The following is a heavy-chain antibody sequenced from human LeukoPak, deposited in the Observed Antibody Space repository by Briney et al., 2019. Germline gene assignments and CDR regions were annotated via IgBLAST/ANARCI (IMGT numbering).Heavy chain of an antibody. CDR3: ARAMDSSGYYPPFFDY. CDR2: ISISSSYI. CDR1: GFTVSIYS. J-gene: IGHJ4*02. D-gene: IGHD3-22*01. Sequence: GGSLRLSCAASGFTVSIYSINWVRQAPGKWLEWVSSISISSSYIYYADSVKGRFTISRDNAKNSLYLQMNSLRAEDTAVYYCARAMDSSGYYPPFFDYWGQGTLVTVSS. V-gene: IGHV3-21*01.